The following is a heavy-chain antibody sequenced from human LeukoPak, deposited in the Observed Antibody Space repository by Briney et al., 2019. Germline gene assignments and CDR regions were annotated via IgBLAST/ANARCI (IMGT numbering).Heavy chain of an antibody. D-gene: IGHD3-22*01. CDR2: MNPNSGNT. J-gene: IGHJ5*01. CDR3: ARDKAFLGYYDTSGYFQQWFDS. Sequence: ASVKVSCKASGYTFTSYDINWVRQATGQGLEWMGWMNPNSGNTGYAQKFQGRVTMTRNTSISTAYMDLRSLGFDDTAVYYCARDKAFLGYYDTSGYFQQWFDSWGQGTLVTVSS. V-gene: IGHV1-8*01. CDR1: GYTFTSYD.